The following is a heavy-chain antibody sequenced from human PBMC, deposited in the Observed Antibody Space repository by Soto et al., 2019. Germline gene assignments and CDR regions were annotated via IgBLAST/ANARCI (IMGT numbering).Heavy chain of an antibody. V-gene: IGHV4-30-4*01. J-gene: IGHJ5*02. D-gene: IGHD6-6*01. CDR3: ARERGRSIAARPYNWFDP. CDR2: IYYSGST. Sequence: SETLSLTCTVSGGSISSGDYYWSWIRQPPGKGLEWIGYIYYSGSTYYNPSLKSRVTISVDTSKNQFSLKLSSVTAADTAVYYCARERGRSIAARPYNWFDPWGQGTLVTVSS. CDR1: GGSISSGDYY.